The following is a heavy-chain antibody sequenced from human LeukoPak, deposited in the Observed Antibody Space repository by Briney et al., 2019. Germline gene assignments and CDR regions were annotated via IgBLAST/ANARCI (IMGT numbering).Heavy chain of an antibody. D-gene: IGHD1-26*01. CDR3: ARHQLLWIVGATTTPLDY. V-gene: IGHV4-39*01. J-gene: IGHJ4*02. CDR1: GGSISSSSYY. CDR2: IYYSGST. Sequence: SETLSLTFTVSGGSISSSSYYWGWIRQPPGKGLEWIGSIYYSGSTYYNPSLKSRVTISVDTSKNQFSLKLSSVTAADTAVYYCARHQLLWIVGATTTPLDYWGQGTLVTVSS.